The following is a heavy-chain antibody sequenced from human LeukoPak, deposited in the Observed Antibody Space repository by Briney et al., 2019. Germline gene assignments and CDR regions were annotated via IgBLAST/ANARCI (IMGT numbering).Heavy chain of an antibody. CDR1: GFTPSRYA. Sequence: GGSLSLSCSASGFTPSRYAMHWVRQAPGKGLEYVSGISSNGGSTDYTDSVKGRFTISRDNSKNTLYLQMSSLRTEDTAVHYCVEGSSASYYEVLDYWGQGTLVTVSS. CDR2: ISSNGGST. CDR3: VEGSSASYYEVLDY. V-gene: IGHV3-64D*09. J-gene: IGHJ4*02. D-gene: IGHD1-26*01.